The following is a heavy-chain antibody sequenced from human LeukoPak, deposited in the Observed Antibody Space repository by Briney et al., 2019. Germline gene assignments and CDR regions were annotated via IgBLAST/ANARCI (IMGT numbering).Heavy chain of an antibody. CDR2: ISSSGSTI. CDR3: ARDNSSSWFDY. CDR1: GFTFSDYY. Sequence: GGSLRLSCAASGFTFSDYYISWIRQAPGKGLEWVSYISSSGSTIYYADSVKGRFTISRDNAKNSLYLQMDSLRAEDTAVYYCARDNSSSWFDYWGQGTLVTVSS. D-gene: IGHD6-13*01. V-gene: IGHV3-11*01. J-gene: IGHJ4*02.